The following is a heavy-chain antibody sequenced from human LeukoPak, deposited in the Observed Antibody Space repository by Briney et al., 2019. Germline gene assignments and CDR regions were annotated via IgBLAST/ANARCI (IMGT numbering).Heavy chain of an antibody. Sequence: ASVKVSCKASGYTFTSYDINWVRQATGQGLEWMGWMNPNSGNTGYAQKFQGRVTMTRNTSISTAYMELGSLRSEDTAVYYCARGEVITIFGVVIISYYYYGMDVWGQGTTVTVSS. CDR2: MNPNSGNT. V-gene: IGHV1-8*01. D-gene: IGHD3-3*01. CDR3: ARGEVITIFGVVIISYYYYGMDV. CDR1: GYTFTSYD. J-gene: IGHJ6*02.